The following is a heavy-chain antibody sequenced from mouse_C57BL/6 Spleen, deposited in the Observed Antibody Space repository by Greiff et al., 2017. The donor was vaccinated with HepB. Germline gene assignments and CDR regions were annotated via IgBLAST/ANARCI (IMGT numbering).Heavy chain of an antibody. D-gene: IGHD2-2*01. V-gene: IGHV1-15*01. CDR2: IDPETGGT. CDR3: TRESGYDGIFAY. CDR1: GYTFTDYE. Sequence: QVQLQQSGAELVRPGASVTLSCKASGYTFTDYEMHWVKQTPVHGLEWIGAIDPETGGTAYNQKFKGKAILTADKSSSTAYMELRSLTSEDSAVYYCTRESGYDGIFAYWGQGTLVTVSA. J-gene: IGHJ3*01.